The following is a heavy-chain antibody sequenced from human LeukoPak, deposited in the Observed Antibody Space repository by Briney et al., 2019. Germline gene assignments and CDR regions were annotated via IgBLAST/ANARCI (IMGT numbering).Heavy chain of an antibody. D-gene: IGHD3-10*01. J-gene: IGHJ4*02. Sequence: SETLSLTCAVYGGSFSGYYWSWIRQPPGKGLEWIGEINHSGSTNYNPSLKSRVTISVDTSKNQFSLKLSSVTAADTAVYYCARLLVGGFDYWGQGTLVTVSP. CDR3: ARLLVGGFDY. V-gene: IGHV4-34*01. CDR2: INHSGST. CDR1: GGSFSGYY.